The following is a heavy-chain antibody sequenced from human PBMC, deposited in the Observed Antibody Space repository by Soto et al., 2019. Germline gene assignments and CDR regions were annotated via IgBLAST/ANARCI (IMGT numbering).Heavy chain of an antibody. D-gene: IGHD3-22*01. CDR2: ISAYNGNT. V-gene: IGHV1-18*04. CDR1: GYTFTSYA. J-gene: IGHJ4*02. Sequence: ASVTVSCKASGYTFTSYAISWVRQAPGQGLEWMGWISAYNGNTNYAQQLQGRVTMTTDTSTSTAYMELRSLRSDDTAVYYCARVGRQSYYDGFPVYWGQGTLVTVSS. CDR3: ARVGRQSYYDGFPVY.